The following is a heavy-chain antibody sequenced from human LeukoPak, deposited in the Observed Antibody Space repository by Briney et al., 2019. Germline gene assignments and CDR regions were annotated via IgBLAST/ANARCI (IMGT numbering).Heavy chain of an antibody. Sequence: GGSLRLSCAASGFSFSSSWMSWVRQPPGMGLEWVAIIHPGGKEKYYVDSVKGRFTISRDNAKNSLFLQMNSLRAEDTAVYYCARDPSFGAIDYWGQGTLVTVSS. CDR1: GFSFSSSW. V-gene: IGHV3-7*01. J-gene: IGHJ4*02. CDR3: ARDPSFGAIDY. D-gene: IGHD3-10*01. CDR2: IHPGGKEK.